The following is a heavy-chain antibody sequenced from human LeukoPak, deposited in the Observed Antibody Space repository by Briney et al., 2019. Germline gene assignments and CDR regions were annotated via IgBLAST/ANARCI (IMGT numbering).Heavy chain of an antibody. D-gene: IGHD3-10*01. CDR1: GGSISNNNW. CDR2: IYHTGST. V-gene: IGHV4-4*02. CDR3: ASDPPDSYGSGSYSDY. J-gene: IGHJ4*02. Sequence: PSETLSLTCAVSGGSISNNNWWSWVRQPPGKGLEWIGEIYHTGSTNYNPSLKSRVTISVDKSKNQFSLKLSSVTAADTAVYYCASDPPDSYGSGSYSDYWGQGTLVTVSS.